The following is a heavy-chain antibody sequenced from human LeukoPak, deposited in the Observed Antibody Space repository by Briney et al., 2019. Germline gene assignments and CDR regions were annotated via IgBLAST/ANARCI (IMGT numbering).Heavy chain of an antibody. CDR1: GFTFSSYI. V-gene: IGHV3-21*01. J-gene: IGHJ4*02. CDR3: ARGSVGGGNYFDY. D-gene: IGHD3-16*01. Sequence: GESLRLSCAASGFTFSSYIMNWVRQAPGKGLEWVSSISSDSSYIYYADSVKGRFTISRDNAKNSLYLQMNSLRAEDTAVYYCARGSVGGGNYFDYWGQGTLVTVSS. CDR2: ISSDSSYI.